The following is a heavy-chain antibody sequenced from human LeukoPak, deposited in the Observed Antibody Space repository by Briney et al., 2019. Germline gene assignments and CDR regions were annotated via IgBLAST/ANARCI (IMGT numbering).Heavy chain of an antibody. Sequence: SETLSLTCTVSGGSISSYYWSWLRQPPGKGLEWIGYIYYSGSTNYNPSLKSRVTISVDTSKNQFSLKLRSVPAAHTAVYYFARGSHSPVFDYWGQGTLDTVPS. CDR2: IYYSGST. J-gene: IGHJ4*02. V-gene: IGHV4-59*08. D-gene: IGHD1-26*01. CDR3: ARGSHSPVFDY. CDR1: GGSISSYY.